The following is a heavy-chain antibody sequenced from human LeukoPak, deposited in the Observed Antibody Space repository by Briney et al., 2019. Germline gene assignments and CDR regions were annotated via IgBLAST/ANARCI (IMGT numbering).Heavy chain of an antibody. CDR3: ARQNSPHGNFDY. Sequence: GGSLRPSCVGSGFTFSNHAMHWVRQPPGKGLEWVSAIGISADTFYVGSVKGRFTISRENGENSLYLQMNNLGVEDTAIYYCARQNSPHGNFDYWGQGTLVAVSS. D-gene: IGHD1-26*01. CDR1: GFTFSNHA. V-gene: IGHV3-13*01. CDR2: IGISADT. J-gene: IGHJ4*02.